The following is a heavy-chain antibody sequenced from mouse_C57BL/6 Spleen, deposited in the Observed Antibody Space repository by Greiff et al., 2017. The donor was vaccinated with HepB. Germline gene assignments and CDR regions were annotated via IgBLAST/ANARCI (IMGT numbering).Heavy chain of an antibody. V-gene: IGHV5-4*01. CDR1: GFTFSSYA. D-gene: IGHD1-1*01. Sequence: VQLKESGGGLVKPGGSLKLSCAASGFTFSSYAMSWVRQTPEKRLEWVATISDGGSYTYYPDNVKGRFTISRDNAKNNLYLQMSHLKSEDTAMYYCARDQYYGSSYGWFAYWGQGTLVTVSA. CDR3: ARDQYYGSSYGWFAY. CDR2: ISDGGSYT. J-gene: IGHJ3*01.